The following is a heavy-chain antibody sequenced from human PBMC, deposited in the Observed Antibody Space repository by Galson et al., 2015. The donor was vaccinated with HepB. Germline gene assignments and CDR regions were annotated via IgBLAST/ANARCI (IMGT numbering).Heavy chain of an antibody. Sequence: SLRLSCAASGFNFSIYPMHWVRQAPGKGLEWVAVLSRAGSITIYADSVKGRFTISRDNSRNTLYLQMNGLRVEDTAVYYCARDPVPSAPDYFDYWGQGTLLSVSS. CDR3: ARDPVPSAPDYFDY. V-gene: IGHV3-30-3*01. J-gene: IGHJ4*02. CDR2: LSRAGSIT. CDR1: GFNFSIYP. D-gene: IGHD2-2*01.